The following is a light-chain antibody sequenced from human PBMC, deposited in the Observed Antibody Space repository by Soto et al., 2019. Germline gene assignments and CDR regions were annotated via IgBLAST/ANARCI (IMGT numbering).Light chain of an antibody. CDR3: QHYWGYPWT. V-gene: IGKV1-5*03. J-gene: IGKJ1*01. CDR2: KAS. CDR1: QRVISW. Sequence: DLQMTQSPSTLSASVGDRVTITCRASQRVISWLAWYQQKPGKAPNLLIYKASNLEYGVSSRFSGSGYGTEFTLTISSLQPDDFATYYCQHYWGYPWTFGQGTKVEIK.